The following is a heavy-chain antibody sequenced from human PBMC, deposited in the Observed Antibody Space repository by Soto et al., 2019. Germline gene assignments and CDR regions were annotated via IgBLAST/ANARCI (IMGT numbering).Heavy chain of an antibody. Sequence: GSLRLSCAASGFTFSSYAMSWVRQAPGKGLEWVSAISGSGGSTYYADSVKGRFTISRDNSKNTLYLQMNGLRAEDTAVYYCARYRYGWEPLDYWGQGTLVTVSS. D-gene: IGHD1-26*01. V-gene: IGHV3-23*01. CDR3: ARYRYGWEPLDY. CDR1: GFTFSSYA. J-gene: IGHJ4*02. CDR2: ISGSGGST.